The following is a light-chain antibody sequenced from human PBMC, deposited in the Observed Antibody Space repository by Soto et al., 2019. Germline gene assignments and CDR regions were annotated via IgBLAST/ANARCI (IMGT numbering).Light chain of an antibody. V-gene: IGKV3-20*01. CDR1: QSVSSSF. J-gene: IGKJ3*01. CDR3: QHYGNSPPEYT. Sequence: EIVVTQSPGTLSLSPGERATLSCRASQSVSSSFLAWYQQRPGQAPMLLIFGASYRATGIPDRFSGTGSGTDFTLTISKLEPEDFAVYYCQHYGNSPPEYTFGPGTKVD. CDR2: GAS.